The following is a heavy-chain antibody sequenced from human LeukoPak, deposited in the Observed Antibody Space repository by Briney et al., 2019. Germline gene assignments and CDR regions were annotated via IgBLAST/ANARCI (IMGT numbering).Heavy chain of an antibody. CDR1: GFIFSKAW. Sequence: GGSLRLSCAVSGFIFSKAWMSWVRQAPGQGLEWVGRSKSKTDGRTINYAAPVKGRFTISKDDSKNTLYLQLNSLKTEDTAMYYFATNYYPVRIWGQGTLVTVSS. J-gene: IGHJ4*02. V-gene: IGHV3-15*01. CDR3: ATNYYPVRI. CDR2: SKSKTDGRTI. D-gene: IGHD3-10*01.